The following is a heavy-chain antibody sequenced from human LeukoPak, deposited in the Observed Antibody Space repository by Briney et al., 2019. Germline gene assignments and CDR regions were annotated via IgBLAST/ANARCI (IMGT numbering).Heavy chain of an antibody. CDR3: ARDVRGAGTFGWFDP. V-gene: IGHV3-33*01. CDR2: IWNDGHKE. Sequence: GGSLRLSCAASGFIFGSYGMHWVRQAPGKGLDWVAVIWNDGHKEYYADSVKGRFTISRDNSKNTLYLQMNSLRAEDTALYYCARDVRGAGTFGWFDPWGQGTLVTVSS. D-gene: IGHD6-19*01. CDR1: GFIFGSYG. J-gene: IGHJ5*02.